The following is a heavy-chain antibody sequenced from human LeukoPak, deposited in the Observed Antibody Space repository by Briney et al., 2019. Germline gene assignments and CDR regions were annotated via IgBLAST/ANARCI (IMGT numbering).Heavy chain of an antibody. V-gene: IGHV4-39*01. CDR3: ARKDYSNERFDP. CDR2: IYYSGST. J-gene: IGHJ5*02. CDR1: GDSISSSSYY. D-gene: IGHD4-11*01. Sequence: NPSDTLSLTCTVSGDSISSSSYYWGWIRQPPGKGLEWIGKIYYSGSTDYNPSLKSRVTISVDTSKNQFSLKLSSVTAADTAVYYCARKDYSNERFDPWGQGTLVTVSS.